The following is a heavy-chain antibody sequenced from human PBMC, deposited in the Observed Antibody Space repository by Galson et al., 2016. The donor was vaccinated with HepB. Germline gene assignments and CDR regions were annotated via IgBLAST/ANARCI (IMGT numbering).Heavy chain of an antibody. CDR1: GFTFSSYG. D-gene: IGHD1-26*01. Sequence: SLRLSCAASGFTFSSYGMHWVRQAPGKGLEWVTVISSDGNYKYYADSVKGRFTISRDNSKNPLSLQMSSLRPEDTAVYYCAKRPGGPSGSYGPPHYWGQGTLVTVSS. CDR3: AKRPGGPSGSYGPPHY. CDR2: ISSDGNYK. J-gene: IGHJ4*02. V-gene: IGHV3-30*18.